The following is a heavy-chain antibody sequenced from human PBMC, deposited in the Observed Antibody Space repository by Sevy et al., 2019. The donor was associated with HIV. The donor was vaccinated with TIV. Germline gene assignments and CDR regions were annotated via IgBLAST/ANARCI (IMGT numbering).Heavy chain of an antibody. Sequence: SETLSLTCTVSGDSISSGSYYWSWIRQPAGKGLEWIGRIYTSGSTNYNPSLKSRVTISVDTSKNQFSLKLSSVTAADTAVYYCAREGSTWAGWFDPWGQGTQVTVSS. V-gene: IGHV4-61*02. CDR2: IYTSGST. D-gene: IGHD2-2*01. J-gene: IGHJ5*02. CDR1: GDSISSGSYY. CDR3: AREGSTWAGWFDP.